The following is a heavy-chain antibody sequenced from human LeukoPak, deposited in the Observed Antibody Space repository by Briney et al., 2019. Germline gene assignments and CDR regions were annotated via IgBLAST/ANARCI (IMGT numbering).Heavy chain of an antibody. CDR3: ARDGHYDFWSGYYTRESWFDP. CDR1: GFTFSNYS. J-gene: IGHJ5*02. V-gene: IGHV3-21*01. D-gene: IGHD3-3*01. Sequence: GGSLRLSCEVSGFTFSNYSMNWVRQAPGKGLEWVSSISSSSSYIYYADSVKGRFTISRDNAKNSLYLQMNSLRAEDTAVYYCARDGHYDFWSGYYTRESWFDPWGQGTLVTVSS. CDR2: ISSSSSYI.